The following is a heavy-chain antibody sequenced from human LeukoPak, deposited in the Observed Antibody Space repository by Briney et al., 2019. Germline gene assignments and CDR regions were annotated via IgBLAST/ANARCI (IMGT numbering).Heavy chain of an antibody. D-gene: IGHD3-16*01. Sequence: PGGSLRLSCAASGFTFSSYGMHWVRQAPGKGLEWVAFIRYDGSNKYYADSVKGRFTISRDNSKNTLYLQMNSLRAEDTAVYYCAKDHWGSSNYYYYMDVWGKGTTVTISS. CDR3: AKDHWGSSNYYYYMDV. CDR2: IRYDGSNK. J-gene: IGHJ6*03. CDR1: GFTFSSYG. V-gene: IGHV3-30*02.